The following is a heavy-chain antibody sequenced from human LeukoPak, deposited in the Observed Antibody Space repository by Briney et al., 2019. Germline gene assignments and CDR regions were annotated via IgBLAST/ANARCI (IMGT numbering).Heavy chain of an antibody. CDR3: AKEFTGSYRSYYFDY. CDR2: ISGSGGST. Sequence: GGSLRLSCAASGFTFSSCAMSWVRQAPGKGLEWVSAISGSGGSTYYADSVKGRFTISRDNSKNTLYLQMNSLRAEDTAVYYCAKEFTGSYRSYYFDYWGQGTLVTVSS. CDR1: GFTFSSCA. V-gene: IGHV3-23*01. J-gene: IGHJ4*02. D-gene: IGHD3-16*02.